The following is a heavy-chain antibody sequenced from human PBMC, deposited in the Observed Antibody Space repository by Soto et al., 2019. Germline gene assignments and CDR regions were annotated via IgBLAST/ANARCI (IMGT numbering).Heavy chain of an antibody. CDR3: AKRRGAGGNFDY. Sequence: GGSLRLSCAASGFTFSSYAMGWVRQGPGKGLEWVAVVSIGGSTHYADSVRGRFTISRDNSKNTLSLQMNSLTAEDTAIYFCAKRRGAGGNFDYWGQGALVTVSS. V-gene: IGHV3-23*01. D-gene: IGHD1-26*01. CDR2: VSIGGST. CDR1: GFTFSSYA. J-gene: IGHJ4*02.